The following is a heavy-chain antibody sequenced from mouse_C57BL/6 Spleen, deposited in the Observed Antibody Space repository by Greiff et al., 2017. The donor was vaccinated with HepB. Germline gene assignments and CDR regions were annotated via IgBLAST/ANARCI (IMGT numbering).Heavy chain of an antibody. CDR3: ARSGGYYGYYAMDY. J-gene: IGHJ4*01. D-gene: IGHD1-2*01. V-gene: IGHV1-80*01. CDR2: IYPGDGDT. Sequence: QVQLQQSGAELVKPGASVKISCKASGYAFSSYWMNWVKQRPGKGLEWIGQIYPGDGDTNYNEKFKGKATLTADKSSSTAYMQLSSLTSEDSAVYACARSGGYYGYYAMDYWGQGTSVTVSS. CDR1: GYAFSSYW.